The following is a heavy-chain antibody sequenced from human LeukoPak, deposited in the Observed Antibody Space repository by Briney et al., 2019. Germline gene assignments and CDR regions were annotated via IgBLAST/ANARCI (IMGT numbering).Heavy chain of an antibody. Sequence: SETLSLTCTVSGGSISSGGYYWSWIRQHPGKGLEWIGYIYYSGSTYYNPSLKSRVTISVDTSKNQFSLKLSSVTAADTAAYYCARGGSYYDSSGYLTDAFDIWGQGTMVTVSS. CDR3: ARGGSYYDSSGYLTDAFDI. CDR2: IYYSGST. J-gene: IGHJ3*02. V-gene: IGHV4-31*03. D-gene: IGHD3-22*01. CDR1: GGSISSGGYY.